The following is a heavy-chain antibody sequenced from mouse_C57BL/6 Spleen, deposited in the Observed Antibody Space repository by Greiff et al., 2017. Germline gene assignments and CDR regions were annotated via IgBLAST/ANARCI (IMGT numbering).Heavy chain of an antibody. V-gene: IGHV1-64*01. CDR3: ARRGDGYYVDY. Sequence: QVHVKQSGAELVKPGASVKLSCKASGYTFTSYWMHWVKQRPGQGLEWIGMIHPNSGSTNYNEKFKSKATLTVDKSSSTAYMQLSSLTSEDSAVYYCARRGDGYYVDYWGQGTTLTVSS. D-gene: IGHD2-3*01. J-gene: IGHJ2*01. CDR2: IHPNSGST. CDR1: GYTFTSYW.